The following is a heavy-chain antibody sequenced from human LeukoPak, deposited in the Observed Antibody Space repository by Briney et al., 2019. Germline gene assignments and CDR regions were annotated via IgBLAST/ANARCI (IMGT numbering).Heavy chain of an antibody. D-gene: IGHD2-15*01. J-gene: IGHJ4*02. CDR1: GGTFSSYA. CDR2: IIPIFGTA. CDR3: ARGYCSGGSCYPGHFDY. Sequence: ASVKVSCKASGGTFSSYAISWVRQAPGQGLEWMGRIIPIFGTANYAQKFQGRVTITTDESTSTAYMELSSLRSEDTAVYYCARGYCSGGSCYPGHFDYWGQGTLVTVSS. V-gene: IGHV1-69*05.